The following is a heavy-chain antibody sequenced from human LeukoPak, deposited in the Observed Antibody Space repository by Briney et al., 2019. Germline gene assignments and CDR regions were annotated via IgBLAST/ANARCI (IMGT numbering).Heavy chain of an antibody. Sequence: GGSLRLSCAASDSTSVGILCTGSVRLQARGLRGWQLFHSDGTNKYYADSVKGRFTIPRDNSNNTLYLQMNRLRDEDTAVYYCARDQGSLPVWFYYYMDVWGSGTTVTVSS. J-gene: IGHJ6*03. CDR1: DSTSVGIL. CDR2: FHSDGTNK. CDR3: ARDQGSLPVWFYYYMDV. V-gene: IGHV3-30*01. D-gene: IGHD3-16*01.